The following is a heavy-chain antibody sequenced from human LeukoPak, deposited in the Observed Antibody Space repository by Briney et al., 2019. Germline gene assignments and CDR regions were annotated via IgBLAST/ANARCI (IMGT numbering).Heavy chain of an antibody. D-gene: IGHD6-6*01. CDR3: ARDPYSSTWSYGMDV. J-gene: IGHJ6*02. CDR2: IKQDGSEE. V-gene: IGHV3-7*05. Sequence: GGSLRLSCAASGFTFNTYGIHWVRQAPAKGLEWVANIKQDGSEEVYVDSVKGRFTISRDNAKNSLFLQMNTLRAEDTAVYYCARDPYSSTWSYGMDVWGQGTLVTVSS. CDR1: GFTFNTYG.